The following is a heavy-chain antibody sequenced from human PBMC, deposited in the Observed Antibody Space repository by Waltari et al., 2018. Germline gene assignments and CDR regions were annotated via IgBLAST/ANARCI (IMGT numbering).Heavy chain of an antibody. Sequence: QVQLVESGGGVVQPGRSLRLSCAASGFTFSSYAMHWVRQAPGKGLGWVAVISYDGSNKYYADSVKGRFTISRDNSKNTLYLQMNSLRAEDTAVYYCARDYCSSTSCLVDYYYGMDVWGQGTTVTVSS. CDR1: GFTFSSYA. V-gene: IGHV3-30*01. D-gene: IGHD2-2*01. J-gene: IGHJ6*02. CDR2: ISYDGSNK. CDR3: ARDYCSSTSCLVDYYYGMDV.